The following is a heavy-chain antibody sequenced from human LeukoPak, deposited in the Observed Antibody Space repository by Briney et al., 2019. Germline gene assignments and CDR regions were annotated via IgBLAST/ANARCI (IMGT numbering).Heavy chain of an antibody. V-gene: IGHV3-48*04. CDR1: GLTFSSYS. D-gene: IGHD1-26*01. Sequence: GGSLRLSCAASGLTFSSYSMNWVRQAPGKGLEWVSYISSSSSTIYYADSVKGRFTISRDNAKNSLYLQMNSLRAEDTAVYYCARDSQWELLHFPGDYFDYWGQGTLVTVSS. CDR2: ISSSSSTI. CDR3: ARDSQWELLHFPGDYFDY. J-gene: IGHJ4*02.